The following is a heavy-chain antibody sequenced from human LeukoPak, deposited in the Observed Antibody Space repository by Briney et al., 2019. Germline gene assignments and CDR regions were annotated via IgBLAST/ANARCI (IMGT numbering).Heavy chain of an antibody. J-gene: IGHJ6*02. CDR1: GFTFSSYS. D-gene: IGHD6-13*01. V-gene: IGHV3-21*01. Sequence: GGSLRLSCAASGFTFSSYSMNWVRQAPGMGLEWVSSISSSSSYIYYADSVKGRFTISRDNAKNSLYLQMNSLRAEDTAVYYCARARVGQQLVTSLTGYYGMDVWGQGTTVTVSS. CDR3: ARARVGQQLVTSLTGYYGMDV. CDR2: ISSSSSYI.